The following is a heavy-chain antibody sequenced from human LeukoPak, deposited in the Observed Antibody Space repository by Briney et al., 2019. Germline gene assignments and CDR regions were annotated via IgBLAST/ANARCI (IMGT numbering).Heavy chain of an antibody. CDR1: GGSFSGYY. Sequence: PSETLSLTCAVYGGSFSGYYWSWIRQPPGKGLEWIGEINHSGSTNYNPSLKSRVTISVDTSKNQFSLKLSSVTAADTAVYYCARGSDFWSGYYSLYYFDYWGQGTLVTVSS. CDR2: INHSGST. V-gene: IGHV4-34*01. CDR3: ARGSDFWSGYYSLYYFDY. J-gene: IGHJ4*02. D-gene: IGHD3-3*01.